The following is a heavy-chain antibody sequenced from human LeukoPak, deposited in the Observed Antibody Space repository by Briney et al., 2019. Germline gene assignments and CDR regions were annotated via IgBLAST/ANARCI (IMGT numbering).Heavy chain of an antibody. CDR2: IIPIFGTA. V-gene: IGHV1-69*05. CDR1: GGTFSSYA. D-gene: IGHD1-7*01. J-gene: IGHJ3*02. Sequence: SVKVSCKASGGTFSSYAISWVRQAPGQGLEWMGRIIPIFGTANYAQKFQGRVTITTDESTNTAYMELSSLRSEDTAVYYCARPDITGTTYDSADAFDIWGQGTMVTVSS. CDR3: ARPDITGTTYDSADAFDI.